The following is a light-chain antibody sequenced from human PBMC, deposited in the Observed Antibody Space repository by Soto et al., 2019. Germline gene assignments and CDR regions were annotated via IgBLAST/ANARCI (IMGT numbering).Light chain of an antibody. CDR3: QSYDSSLSGVV. Sequence: QSVLTQPPSVSGAPGQRVTISCTGSSSNIGANYDVHWYQHLPGTAPKLLIYVNTKRPSGVPERFSGSKSGTSASLAITGLQAEDEADYYCQSYDSSLSGVVFGGGTKLTVL. J-gene: IGLJ2*01. CDR1: SSNIGANYD. CDR2: VNT. V-gene: IGLV1-40*01.